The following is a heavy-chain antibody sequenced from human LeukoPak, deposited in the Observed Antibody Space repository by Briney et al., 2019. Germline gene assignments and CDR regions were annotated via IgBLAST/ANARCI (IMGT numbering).Heavy chain of an antibody. CDR3: AKAGVTMVRGVVHGMDV. J-gene: IGHJ6*02. CDR1: GFTFSSYG. Sequence: GGSLRLSCAASGFTFSSYGMHWVRQAPGKGLEWVAAISYDGSNKYYADSVKGRFTISRDNSKNTLYLQMNSLRAEDTAVYYCAKAGVTMVRGVVHGMDVWGQGTTVTVSS. V-gene: IGHV3-30*18. D-gene: IGHD3-10*01. CDR2: ISYDGSNK.